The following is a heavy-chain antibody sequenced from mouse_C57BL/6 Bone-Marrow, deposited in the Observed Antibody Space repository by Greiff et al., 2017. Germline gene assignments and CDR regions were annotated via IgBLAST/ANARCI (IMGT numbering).Heavy chain of an antibody. V-gene: IGHV1-19*01. J-gene: IGHJ2*01. CDR1: GYTFTDYY. D-gene: IGHD2-5*01. CDR3: ATSYYSNYDYFDY. CDR2: INTYNGGK. Sequence: VKLQQSGPVLVKPGASVKMSCKASGYTFTDYYMNWVKQSHGKSLEWIGVINTYNGGKSYNQKLKGKGTLTVDKSASTAYMELNSLTSEDSAVYYCATSYYSNYDYFDYWGQGTTLTVSS.